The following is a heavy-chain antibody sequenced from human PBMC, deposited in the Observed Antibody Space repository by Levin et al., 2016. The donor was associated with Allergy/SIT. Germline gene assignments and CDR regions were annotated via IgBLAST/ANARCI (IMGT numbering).Heavy chain of an antibody. CDR3: ARDREGDDFWSGYDA. D-gene: IGHD3-3*01. J-gene: IGHJ5*02. CDR1: GFSFSSYS. V-gene: IGHV3-21*01. CDR2: ISSSSSYK. Sequence: GVLKISCAASGFSFSSYSMNWVRQAPGKGLEWVSSISSSSSYKHYADSVKGRFTISRDNAKNSLYLQMNSLRAEDRAVYYCARDREGDDFWSGYDAWGQGTLVTVSS.